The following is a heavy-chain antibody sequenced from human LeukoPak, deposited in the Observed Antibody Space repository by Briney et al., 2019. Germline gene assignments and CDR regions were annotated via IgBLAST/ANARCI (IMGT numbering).Heavy chain of an antibody. CDR2: ISSSSSYF. CDR1: GFTLSSHS. Sequence: PGGSLRLSCAASGFTLSSHSMNWVRQAPGKGLEWVSSISSSSSYFYYADSVKGRFTISRDNAKNSLYLQMNSLRVEDTAIYYCAKVAKYYYGSETYYFFEHWGQGTPVTASS. V-gene: IGHV3-21*01. CDR3: AKVAKYYYGSETYYFFEH. J-gene: IGHJ4*02. D-gene: IGHD3-10*01.